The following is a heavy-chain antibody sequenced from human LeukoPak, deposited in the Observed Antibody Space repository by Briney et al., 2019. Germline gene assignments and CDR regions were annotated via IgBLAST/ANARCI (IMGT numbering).Heavy chain of an antibody. Sequence: QPGGSLRLSCAASGFTFSSYEMNWVRQAPGKGLEWVSYISSSGSTIYYADSVKGRFTISRDNAKNSLYLQMNSLRAEDTAVYYRAKDLGYYDSSGYYYGSSYYYYYGMDVWGQGTTVTVSS. D-gene: IGHD3-22*01. V-gene: IGHV3-48*03. J-gene: IGHJ6*02. CDR2: ISSSGSTI. CDR1: GFTFSSYE. CDR3: AKDLGYYDSSGYYYGSSYYYYYGMDV.